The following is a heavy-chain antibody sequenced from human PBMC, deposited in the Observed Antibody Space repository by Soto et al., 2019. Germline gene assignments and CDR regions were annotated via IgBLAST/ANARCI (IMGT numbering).Heavy chain of an antibody. CDR2: IIPIFGTT. CDR3: ARGGGATYYTAGSPPNY. Sequence: QVQLVQSGAEVKEPGSSVKVSCRASGGTSSGYTISWVRLAPGQGLEWVGGIIPIFGTTAYAQKFQDRVTITADESTSAVYMVMSSLTSDDAAVYCWARGGGATYYTAGSPPNYWGQGTLVTVSS. CDR1: GGTSSGYT. D-gene: IGHD3-10*01. J-gene: IGHJ4*02. V-gene: IGHV1-69*01.